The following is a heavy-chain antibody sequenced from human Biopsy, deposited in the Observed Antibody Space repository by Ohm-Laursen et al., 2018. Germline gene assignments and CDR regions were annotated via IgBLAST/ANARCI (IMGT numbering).Heavy chain of an antibody. CDR1: GDAFSRSA. CDR2: IIPIVGIT. V-gene: IGHV1-69*04. D-gene: IGHD3-10*01. Sequence: AASVKVSCKASGDAFSRSAFFWVRQAPGQGLVYLGRIIPIVGITNHAQTFQGRTTLTADKSTFMVYMELSRLRSDDTAIYYCARGGSGSGYYGMDVWGQGATVSVSS. CDR3: ARGGSGSGYYGMDV. J-gene: IGHJ6*02.